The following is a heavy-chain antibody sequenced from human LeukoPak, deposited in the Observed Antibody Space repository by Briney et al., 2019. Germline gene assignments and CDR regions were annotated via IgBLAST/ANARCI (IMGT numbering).Heavy chain of an antibody. CDR3: VRGRGPIEASFDY. D-gene: IGHD3-10*01. CDR2: IFSDGSIT. V-gene: IGHV3-74*01. Sequence: GGSLRLSCAASGFTFRTYWMHWVRHAPGKGLVWVSRIFSDGSITSYADSVQGSVKGRFTITRDNANNTLYLQMNSLRVEDTALYYCVRGRGPIEASFDYWGQGTLVTVSS. J-gene: IGHJ4*02. CDR1: GFTFRTYW.